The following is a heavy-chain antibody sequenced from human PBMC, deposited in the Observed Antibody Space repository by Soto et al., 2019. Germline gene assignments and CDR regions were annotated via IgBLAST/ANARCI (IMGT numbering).Heavy chain of an antibody. J-gene: IGHJ3*01. Sequence: ASVKVSCKAFGFSLTTYGINWVRQAPGQGLEWMGWISAYNGNTHYTPRLQGRVTMTTDTSSSTAYMELRSLRSVDTAVYYCARGGAFTVSVLFDVWGLGKMVTVS. D-gene: IGHD3-3*02. CDR3: ARGGAFTVSVLFDV. CDR2: ISAYNGNT. CDR1: GFSLTTYG. V-gene: IGHV1-18*01.